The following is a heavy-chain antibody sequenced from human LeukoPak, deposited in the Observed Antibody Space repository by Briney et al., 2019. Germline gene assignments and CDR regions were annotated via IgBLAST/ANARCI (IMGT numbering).Heavy chain of an antibody. V-gene: IGHV4-38-2*02. CDR1: GYSISSGYY. D-gene: IGHD4-17*01. CDR3: ARDRPSGGDYVVYAFDI. Sequence: SETPPHTCTVSGYSISSGYYWGWIRQPPGKGLEWIGSIYHSGSTYYNPSLKSRVTISVDTSKNQFSLKLSSVTAADTAVYYCARDRPSGGDYVVYAFDIWGQGTMVTVSS. CDR2: IYHSGST. J-gene: IGHJ3*02.